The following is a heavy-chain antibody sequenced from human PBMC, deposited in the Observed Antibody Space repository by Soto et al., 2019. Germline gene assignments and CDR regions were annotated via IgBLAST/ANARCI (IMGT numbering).Heavy chain of an antibody. Sequence: PSETLSLTCAVSGGSISSGGYSWSWIRQPPGKGLEWIGYIYHSGSTYYNPSLKSRVTISVDRSKNQFSLKLSSVTAADTAVYYCARVEMATIDYWGQGTLVTV. CDR1: GGSISSGGYS. CDR3: ARVEMATIDY. D-gene: IGHD5-12*01. CDR2: IYHSGST. V-gene: IGHV4-30-2*01. J-gene: IGHJ4*02.